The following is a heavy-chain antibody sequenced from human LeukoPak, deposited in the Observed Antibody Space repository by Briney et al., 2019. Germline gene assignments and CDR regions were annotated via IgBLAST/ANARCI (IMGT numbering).Heavy chain of an antibody. Sequence: PSETLSLTCAVYGGSFSGYYWSWIRQPPGKGLEWIGEINHSGSTNYNPSLKSRVTISVDTSKNQFSLKLSSVTAADTAVYYCARVVGSYYRPFDYWGQGTLVTVSS. V-gene: IGHV4-34*01. CDR2: INHSGST. CDR1: GGSFSGYY. D-gene: IGHD3-10*01. CDR3: ARVVGSYYRPFDY. J-gene: IGHJ4*02.